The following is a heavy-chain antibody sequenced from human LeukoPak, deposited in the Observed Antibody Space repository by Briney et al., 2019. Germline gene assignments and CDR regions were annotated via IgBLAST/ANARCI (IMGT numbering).Heavy chain of an antibody. CDR1: GGSMRSYY. CDR3: ARVAYSSGWYYFDY. Sequence: PSETLSLTCTVSGGSMRSYYWSWIRQPPGKGLELIGYIYYSGTTNYNPSLESRVTILVDTSKNQFSLKLSSVTAADTAVYYCARVAYSSGWYYFDYWGQGTLVTVSS. J-gene: IGHJ4*02. D-gene: IGHD6-19*01. CDR2: IYYSGTT. V-gene: IGHV4-59*01.